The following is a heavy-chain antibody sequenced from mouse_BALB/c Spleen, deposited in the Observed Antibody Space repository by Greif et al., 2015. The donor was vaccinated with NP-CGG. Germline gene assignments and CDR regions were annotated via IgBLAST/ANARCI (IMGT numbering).Heavy chain of an antibody. Sequence: VQLKESGAELVKPGASVKSSCTASGFNIKDTYMHWVKQRPEQGLEWIGRIDPANGNTKYDPKFQGKATITADTSSNTAYLQLSSLTSEDTAVYYCARWDWYFDVWGAGTTVTVSS. CDR3: ARWDWYFDV. J-gene: IGHJ1*01. CDR1: GFNIKDTY. V-gene: IGHV14-3*02. CDR2: IDPANGNT.